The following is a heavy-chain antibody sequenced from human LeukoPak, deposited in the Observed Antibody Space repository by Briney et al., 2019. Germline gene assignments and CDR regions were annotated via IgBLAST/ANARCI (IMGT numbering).Heavy chain of an antibody. D-gene: IGHD3-22*01. CDR2: ISGSGGST. CDR3: AKVPLYDSSGYYYYFDY. CDR1: GFTFSSYA. J-gene: IGHJ4*02. Sequence: GGSLRLSCAASGFTFSSYAMSWVRQAPGKGLGWVSAISGSGGSTYYADSVKGRFTISRDNSKNTLYLQMNSLRAEDTAVYYCAKVPLYDSSGYYYYFDYWGQGTLVTVSS. V-gene: IGHV3-23*01.